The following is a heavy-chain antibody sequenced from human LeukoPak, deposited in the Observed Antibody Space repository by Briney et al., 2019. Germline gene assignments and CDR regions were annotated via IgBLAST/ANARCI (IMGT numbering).Heavy chain of an antibody. CDR3: ARDLYSSGWYQVY. V-gene: IGHV1-69*04. D-gene: IGHD6-19*01. CDR1: GYTFTRYG. Sequence: SVKVSCKASGYTFTRYGISWVRQAPGQGLEWMGRIIPILGIANYAQKFQGRVTITADKSTSTAYMELSSLRSEDTAVYYCARDLYSSGWYQVYWGQGTLVTVSS. CDR2: IIPILGIA. J-gene: IGHJ4*02.